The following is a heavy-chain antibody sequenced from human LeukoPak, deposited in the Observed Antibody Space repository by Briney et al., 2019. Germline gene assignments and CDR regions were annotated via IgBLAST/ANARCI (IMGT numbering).Heavy chain of an antibody. CDR3: ARSGVAANFDY. V-gene: IGHV1-46*01. CDR2: INPSGGST. CDR1: GYTFTSYD. Sequence: ASVKVSCKASGYTFTSYDINWVRQATGQGLEWMGIINPSGGSTSYAQKFQGRVTMTRDTSTSTVYMELSSLRSEDTAVYYCARSGVAANFDYWGQGTLVTVSS. D-gene: IGHD6-19*01. J-gene: IGHJ4*02.